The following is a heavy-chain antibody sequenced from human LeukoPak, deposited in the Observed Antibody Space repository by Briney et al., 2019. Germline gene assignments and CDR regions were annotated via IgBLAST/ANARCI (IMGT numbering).Heavy chain of an antibody. D-gene: IGHD7-27*01. CDR3: ARGRPGALDC. CDR2: TYYRSKWYN. V-gene: IGHV6-1*01. CDR1: GDSVSSNSAA. J-gene: IGHJ4*02. Sequence: SQTLSLTCAISGDSVSSNSAAWNWIRHSPSRGLEWLGRTYYRSKWYNDYAVSVKSRITTNPDTSKNQFSLQLNSVTPEDTAIYYCARGRPGALDCWGQGTLVTVSS.